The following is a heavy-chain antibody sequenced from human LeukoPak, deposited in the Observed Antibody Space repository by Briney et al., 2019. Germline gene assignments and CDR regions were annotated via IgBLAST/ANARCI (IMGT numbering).Heavy chain of an antibody. J-gene: IGHJ4*02. CDR2: IREDGSEK. D-gene: IGHD4-23*01. CDR1: GFTFSNYW. V-gene: IGHV3-7*01. CDR3: ARALVIDY. Sequence: PGGSLRLSSAASGFTFSNYWMSWVRQAPGQGLEWVANIREDGSEKYYVDSVKGRFTISRDNVKKSLYLQMNSLRAEDTAVYYCARALVIDYWGQGTLVTVSS.